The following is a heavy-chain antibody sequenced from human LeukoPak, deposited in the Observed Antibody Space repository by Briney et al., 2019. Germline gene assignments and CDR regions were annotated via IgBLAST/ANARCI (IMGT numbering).Heavy chain of an antibody. CDR1: GYTFTSYG. CDR3: ALTGTTSDY. J-gene: IGHJ4*02. CDR2: INPNSGGT. D-gene: IGHD1-7*01. V-gene: IGHV1-2*02. Sequence: ASVKVSCKASGYTFTSYGISWVRQAPGQGLEWMGWINPNSGGTNYAQKFQGRVTMTRDTSISTAYMELSRLRSDDTAVYYCALTGTTSDYWGQGTLVTVSS.